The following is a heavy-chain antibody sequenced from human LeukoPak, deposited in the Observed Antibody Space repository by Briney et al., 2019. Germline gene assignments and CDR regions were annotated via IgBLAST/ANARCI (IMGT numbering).Heavy chain of an antibody. J-gene: IGHJ5*02. D-gene: IGHD2-8*01. CDR1: GYTFTSYG. V-gene: IGHV1-18*01. CDR3: ARDFTTYCTNGVCSDRNWFDP. CDR2: ISAYNGNT. Sequence: ASVKVSCKASGYTFTSYGISWVRQAPGQGLEWMGWISAYNGNTNYAQKLQGRVTMTTDTSTSTAYMELRSLRSDDTAVYYCARDFTTYCTNGVCSDRNWFDPWGQGTLVTVSS.